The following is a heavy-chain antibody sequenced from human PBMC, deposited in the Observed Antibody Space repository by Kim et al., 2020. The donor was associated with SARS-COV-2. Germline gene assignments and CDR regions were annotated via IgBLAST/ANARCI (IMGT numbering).Heavy chain of an antibody. D-gene: IGHD1-1*01. CDR3: ARDGGTTGTKGAFDI. Sequence: ASVKVSCKASGYTFTSYYMHWVRQAPGQGLEWMGIINPSGGSTSYAQKFQGRVTMTRDTSTSTVYMELSSLRSEDTAVYYCARDGGTTGTKGAFDIWGQGTMVTVSS. CDR2: INPSGGST. V-gene: IGHV1-46*01. CDR1: GYTFTSYY. J-gene: IGHJ3*02.